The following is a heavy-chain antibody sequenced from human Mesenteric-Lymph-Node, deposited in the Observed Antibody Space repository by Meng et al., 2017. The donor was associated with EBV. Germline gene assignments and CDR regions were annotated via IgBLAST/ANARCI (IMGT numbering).Heavy chain of an antibody. CDR3: ARASVYGDYDNWFNP. V-gene: IGHV4-30-2*01. Sequence: QLQLQWSASGLVEPYKTLSLTSAVSGGSISNDGYSWSWIRQPPGKGLEWIGYIYHSGSTYSNPSLKSRVTISVDRSKDQFSLKLNSVTAADTAVYYCARASVYGDYDNWFNPWGQGTLVTVSS. CDR2: IYHSGST. J-gene: IGHJ5*02. D-gene: IGHD4-17*01. CDR1: GGSISNDGYS.